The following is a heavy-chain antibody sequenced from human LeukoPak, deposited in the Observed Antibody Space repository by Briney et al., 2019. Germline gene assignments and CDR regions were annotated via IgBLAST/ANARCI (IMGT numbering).Heavy chain of an antibody. CDR3: ARNFGVVTVNWFDP. J-gene: IGHJ5*02. V-gene: IGHV1-18*01. CDR1: GYTFTSYG. D-gene: IGHD3-3*01. Sequence: GASVKVSCKASGYTFTSYGISWVRQAPGQGLEWMGWISAYNGNTNYAQKLQGRVTMTTDTSTSTAYMELRSLRSDDTAVYYCARNFGVVTVNWFDPWGQGTLVTVSS. CDR2: ISAYNGNT.